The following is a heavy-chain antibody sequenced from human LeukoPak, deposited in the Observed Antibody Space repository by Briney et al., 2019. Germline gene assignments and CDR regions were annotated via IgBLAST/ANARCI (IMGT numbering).Heavy chain of an antibody. CDR1: GFTFSSYA. Sequence: PGGSLRLSCAASGFTFSSYAMSWVCQAPGKGLEWVSAISGSGGSTYYADSVKGRFTISRDNSKNTLYLQMNSLRAEDTAVYYCAKHPLETYSSGWYGPRHYYMDVWGKGTTVTVSS. D-gene: IGHD6-19*01. J-gene: IGHJ6*03. CDR3: AKHPLETYSSGWYGPRHYYMDV. CDR2: ISGSGGST. V-gene: IGHV3-23*01.